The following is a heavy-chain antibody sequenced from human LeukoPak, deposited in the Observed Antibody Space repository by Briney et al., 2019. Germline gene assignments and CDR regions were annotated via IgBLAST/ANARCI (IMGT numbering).Heavy chain of an antibody. CDR2: IRSKADGGTP. D-gene: IGHD3-22*01. CDR1: GFSFSDAW. CDR3: AKSSDSSGPFDI. V-gene: IGHV3-15*07. J-gene: IGHJ3*02. Sequence: PGGSLRLSCAASGFSFSDAWMNWVRQAPGKGLEWVGHIRSKADGGTPDYIAPVKGRFTISRDDSKDTLYLQMNSLRAEDTAVYYCAKSSDSSGPFDIWGQGTMVTVSS.